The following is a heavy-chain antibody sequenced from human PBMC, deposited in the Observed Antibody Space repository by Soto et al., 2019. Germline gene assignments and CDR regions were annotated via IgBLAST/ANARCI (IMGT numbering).Heavy chain of an antibody. Sequence: QVQLVESGGGVVQPGRSLRLSCAASGFTFSSYGMHWVRQAPGKGLEWVAVISYDGSNKYYADSVKGRFTISRDNSKNTLYLQMNSLRAEDTAVYYCAKTVYYGSGSPNDYWGQGTLVTVSS. CDR2: ISYDGSNK. J-gene: IGHJ4*02. CDR3: AKTVYYGSGSPNDY. V-gene: IGHV3-30*18. D-gene: IGHD3-10*01. CDR1: GFTFSSYG.